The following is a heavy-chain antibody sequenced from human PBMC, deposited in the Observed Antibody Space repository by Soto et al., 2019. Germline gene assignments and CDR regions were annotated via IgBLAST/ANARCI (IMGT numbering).Heavy chain of an antibody. CDR3: ASIAVAGQSNAFDI. D-gene: IGHD6-19*01. J-gene: IGHJ3*02. CDR2: IKQDGSEK. CDR1: VFTFSSYW. V-gene: IGHV3-7*03. Sequence: VGSLRLSCAASVFTFSSYWMSWVRHAPGKGLEWVANIKQDGSEKYYVDSVKGRFTISRDNAKNSLYLQMNSLRAEDTAVYYCASIAVAGQSNAFDIWGQGTMVNVSS.